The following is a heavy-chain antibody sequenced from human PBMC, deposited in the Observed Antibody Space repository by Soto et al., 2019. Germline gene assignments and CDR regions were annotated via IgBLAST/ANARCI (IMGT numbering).Heavy chain of an antibody. CDR1: GFTFSRYA. CDR2: ISGSGGST. D-gene: IGHD3-22*01. V-gene: IGHV3-23*01. CDR3: AKELPGGSGYYFHAFDI. J-gene: IGHJ3*02. Sequence: GGSLRLSCAASGFTFSRYAMSWVRHAPGKGLAWVSAISGSGGSTYYAGSVKGRFTISRDNSKNTLYLQMNSLRAEDTAVCYCAKELPGGSGYYFHAFDIWGQGTMVTVSS.